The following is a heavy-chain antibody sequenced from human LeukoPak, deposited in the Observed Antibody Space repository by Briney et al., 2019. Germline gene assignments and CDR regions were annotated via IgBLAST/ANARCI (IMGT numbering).Heavy chain of an antibody. CDR3: AREYLLTAYFGDL. D-gene: IGHD3-9*01. CDR2: INPKSGDT. V-gene: IGHV1-2*02. CDR1: GFTFTAYQ. Sequence: ASVKVSCKASGFTFTAYQMHWVRQAPGQGLEWMGWINPKSGDTNYAQKFQGRVTMTWDTSITTAYMELSRLRSDDTAVYFCAREYLLTAYFGDLWGQGTLLTVSS. J-gene: IGHJ5*02.